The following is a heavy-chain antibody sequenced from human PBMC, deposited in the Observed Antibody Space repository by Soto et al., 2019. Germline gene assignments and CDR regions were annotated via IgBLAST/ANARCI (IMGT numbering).Heavy chain of an antibody. J-gene: IGHJ4*02. CDR1: VFTFSSNG. CDR2: IWSDGSEK. D-gene: IGHD3-10*01. Sequence: ESGGGVVQPGRSLRLSCAASVFTFSSNGMHWVRQAPGKGLEWVAVIWSDGSEKYYADSVKGRFSISRDNSKNTLYLHMDSLRAEDTAVYYCARDLGRFNFGSAYFVYWGQGTLVTVSS. V-gene: IGHV3-33*01. CDR3: ARDLGRFNFGSAYFVY.